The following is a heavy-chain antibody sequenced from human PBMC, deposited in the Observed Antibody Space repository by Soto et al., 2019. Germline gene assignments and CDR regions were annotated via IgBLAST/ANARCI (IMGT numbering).Heavy chain of an antibody. CDR2: ISGSGGST. CDR3: AKPRYYYDSSGYSLSVLDV. V-gene: IGHV3-23*01. D-gene: IGHD3-22*01. J-gene: IGHJ6*02. Sequence: GGSLRLSCAASGFTFSSYAMSWVRQAPGKGLEWVSAISGSGGSTYYADSVKGRFTISRDNSKNTLYLQMNSLRAEDTAVYYCAKPRYYYDSSGYSLSVLDVWGQGTTVTVSS. CDR1: GFTFSSYA.